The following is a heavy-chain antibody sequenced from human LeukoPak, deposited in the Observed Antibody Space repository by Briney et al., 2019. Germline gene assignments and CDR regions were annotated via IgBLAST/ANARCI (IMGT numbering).Heavy chain of an antibody. D-gene: IGHD2-2*01. CDR3: ARSDGTNYYYYGMDV. V-gene: IGHV4-59*01. J-gene: IGHJ6*02. CDR1: GGSISGYY. Sequence: PSETLSLTCTVSGGSISGYYWTWIRQSPGKGLEWIGYIHYSRSTNYNPSLKSRVTISLDTSKSQFSLKLSSVTAADTAVYYCARSDGTNYYYYGMDVWGQGTTVTVSS. CDR2: IHYSRST.